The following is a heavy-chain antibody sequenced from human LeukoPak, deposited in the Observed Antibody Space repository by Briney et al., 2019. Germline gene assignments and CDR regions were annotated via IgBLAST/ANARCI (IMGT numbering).Heavy chain of an antibody. CDR3: AREGGDPRWLDP. V-gene: IGHV4-4*07. J-gene: IGHJ5*02. D-gene: IGHD6-25*01. Sequence: SETLSLTCTVSGGSISSYYWTWSRQSAGKGLEWIGRINTSGSTNYNPSLRSRVTMSVNTSKNQFSLNLTSVTAADTAVYSCAREGGDPRWLDPWGQGTLVTVSS. CDR1: GGSISSYY. CDR2: INTSGST.